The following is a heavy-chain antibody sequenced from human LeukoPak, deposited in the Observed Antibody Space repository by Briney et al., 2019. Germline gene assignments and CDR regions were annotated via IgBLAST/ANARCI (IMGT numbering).Heavy chain of an antibody. V-gene: IGHV4-59*01. CDR1: GGSISSYH. CDR2: TYYTGST. Sequence: PSETLSLTCTVSGGSISSYHWSWIRQPPGKGLEWIGYTYYTGSTNYNPSLKSRVTISVDTSKNQFSLKLSSVTAADTAVYYCARDAGGGCFDYWGQGTLVTVSS. D-gene: IGHD3-16*01. J-gene: IGHJ4*02. CDR3: ARDAGGGCFDY.